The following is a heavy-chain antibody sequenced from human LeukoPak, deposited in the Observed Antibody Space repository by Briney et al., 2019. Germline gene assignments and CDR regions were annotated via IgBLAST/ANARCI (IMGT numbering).Heavy chain of an antibody. CDR3: ARMIVATIRIGVYFYHGMDV. CDR2: IYDSGST. J-gene: IGHJ6*02. CDR1: GGSISSYY. D-gene: IGHD5-12*01. Sequence: PSETLSLTCTVSGGSISSYYWSWIRQPPGKGLEWIGYIYDSGSTNYNPSLKSRVTISVDTSKNQISLQLTSVTAADTAVYYCARMIVATIRIGVYFYHGMDVWGQGTTVTVSS. V-gene: IGHV4-59*08.